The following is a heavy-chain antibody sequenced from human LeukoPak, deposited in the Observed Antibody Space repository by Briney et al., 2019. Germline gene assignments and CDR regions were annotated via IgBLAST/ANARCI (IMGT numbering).Heavy chain of an antibody. V-gene: IGHV1-2*02. Sequence: ASVKVSCKASGYTFTGYYMHWVQQAPGQGLEWMGWINPNSGGTNYAQKFQGRVTMTRDTSISTAYMELSRLRSDDTAVYYCARWEDYYDSSGYYNWFDPWGQGTLVTVSS. CDR3: ARWEDYYDSSGYYNWFDP. CDR2: INPNSGGT. D-gene: IGHD3-22*01. CDR1: GYTFTGYY. J-gene: IGHJ5*02.